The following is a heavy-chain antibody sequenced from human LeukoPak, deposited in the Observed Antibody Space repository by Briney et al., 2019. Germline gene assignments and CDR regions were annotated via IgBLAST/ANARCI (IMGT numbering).Heavy chain of an antibody. CDR2: ISGSGGST. CDR3: AEGLAGGFDY. V-gene: IGHV3-23*01. J-gene: IGHJ4*02. CDR1: GFTFSSYA. D-gene: IGHD3-16*01. Sequence: GGSLRLSCAASGFTFSSYAMSWVRQAPGKGLEWVSTISGSGGSTYYADSEKGRFTISRDNSKNTLYLQMNSLRAEDTAVYYCAEGLAGGFDYWGQGSLVTVSS.